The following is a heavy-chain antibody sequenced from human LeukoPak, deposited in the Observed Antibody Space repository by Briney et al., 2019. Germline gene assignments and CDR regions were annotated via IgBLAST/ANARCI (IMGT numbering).Heavy chain of an antibody. D-gene: IGHD3-9*01. J-gene: IGHJ6*02. CDR1: GFIFRSYS. V-gene: IGHV3-48*01. CDR3: ANILPPRGLQKDYYYYYGMDV. CDR2: ISRSGSST. Sequence: GGSLRLSCAASGFIFRSYSMNWVRQAPGKGLEWISYISRSGSSTYYADSAEGRFIISRDDAKNSLYLQMNDLRGEDTAVYYCANILPPRGLQKDYYYYYGMDVWGQGTTVTVSS.